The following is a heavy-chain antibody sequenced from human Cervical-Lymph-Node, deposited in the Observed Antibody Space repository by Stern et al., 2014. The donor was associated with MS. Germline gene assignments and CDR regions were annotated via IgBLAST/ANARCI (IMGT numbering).Heavy chain of an antibody. Sequence: VQQVQSGAEVKKPGASVKVSCKASGYTFTRYYMHWVRQAPGQGREWMGIINPSGGSTSYAQKFQGRVTMTRDTSTSTVYMELSSLRSEDTAVYYCARGMATINDAFDIWGQGTMVTFSS. CDR1: GYTFTRYY. D-gene: IGHD5-24*01. CDR3: ARGMATINDAFDI. J-gene: IGHJ3*02. CDR2: INPSGGST. V-gene: IGHV1-46*01.